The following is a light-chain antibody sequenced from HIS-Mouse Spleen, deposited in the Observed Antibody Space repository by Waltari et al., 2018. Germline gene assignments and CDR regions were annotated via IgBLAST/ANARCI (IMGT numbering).Light chain of an antibody. J-gene: IGLJ2*01. CDR1: ALPKKY. CDR2: EDS. Sequence: SYELTQPPSVSVSPGQTARITCSGDALPKKYAYXSQQKSGQDPVLVLYEDSKRPSGIPERFSGSSSGTMATLTISGAQVEDEADYYCYSTDSSGNHRVFGGGTKLTVL. V-gene: IGLV3-10*01. CDR3: YSTDSSGNHRV.